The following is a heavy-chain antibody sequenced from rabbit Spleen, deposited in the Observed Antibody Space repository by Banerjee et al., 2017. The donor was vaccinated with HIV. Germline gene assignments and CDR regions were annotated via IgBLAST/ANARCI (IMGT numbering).Heavy chain of an antibody. CDR3: VRDQAGDADYGPYYLNL. Sequence: QEQLMESGGGLVQPGGSLKLSCKASGFDFSSYGVSWVRQAPGKGLEWIGYIDPVFGITYYANWVNGRFTISSHNAQNTLYLQVSSLTAADTATYFCVRDQAGDADYGPYYLNLWGPGTLVTVS. J-gene: IGHJ4*01. CDR1: GFDFSSYG. V-gene: IGHV1S47*01. D-gene: IGHD2-1*01. CDR2: IDPVFGIT.